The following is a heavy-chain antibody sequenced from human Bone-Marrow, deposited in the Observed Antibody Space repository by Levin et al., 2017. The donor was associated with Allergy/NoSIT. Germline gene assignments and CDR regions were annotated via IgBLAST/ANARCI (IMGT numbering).Heavy chain of an antibody. V-gene: IGHV3-73*01. CDR1: GFTFSGAA. Sequence: PGGSLRLSCAASGFTFSGAAMHWVRQASGKGLEWLGRIRSKANTYATAYAASGEGRFTSSRDDSKSTAYLERNSLKNEDTDVYECTRYCSSTSSRQPGEPVDYWGHGTLVTVSS. CDR3: TRYCSSTSSRQPGEPVDY. D-gene: IGHD2-2*01. J-gene: IGHJ4*01. CDR2: IRSKANTYAT.